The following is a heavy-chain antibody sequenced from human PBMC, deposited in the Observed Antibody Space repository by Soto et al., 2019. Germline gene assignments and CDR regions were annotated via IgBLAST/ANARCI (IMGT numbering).Heavy chain of an antibody. V-gene: IGHV2-5*02. J-gene: IGHJ4*02. CDR1: GFSLTTSGVG. CDR3: AHRVLRTVFGLVTTTAIYFDF. CDR2: IYWDDDK. Sequence: QITLNESGPTQVNPRQTLTLTCTFSGFSLTTSGVGVGWIRQSPGKAPEWLALIYWDDDKRYSPSLNSRLTIPKATSKNHVVLTLAYLYPADTATYYCAHRVLRTVFGLVTTTAIYFDFWGQGTPVAVSS. D-gene: IGHD3-3*01.